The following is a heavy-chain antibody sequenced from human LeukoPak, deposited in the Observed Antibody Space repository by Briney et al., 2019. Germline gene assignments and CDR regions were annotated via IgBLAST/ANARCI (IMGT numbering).Heavy chain of an antibody. CDR2: ISGSGGST. J-gene: IGHJ4*02. D-gene: IGHD3-22*01. Sequence: GGSLRLSCAASGFTFSSYAMTWVRQAPGKGLEWVSGISGSGGSTYYADSVKGRFTISRDNSRNTLYLQMNSLRAEDTAAYYCAKCNFDSSAHFDYWGQGTLVTVSS. CDR3: AKCNFDSSAHFDY. V-gene: IGHV3-23*01. CDR1: GFTFSSYA.